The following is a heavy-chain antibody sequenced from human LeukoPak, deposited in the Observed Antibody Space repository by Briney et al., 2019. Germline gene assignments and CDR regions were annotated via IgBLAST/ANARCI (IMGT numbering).Heavy chain of an antibody. J-gene: IGHJ4*02. CDR2: IYYSGST. CDR3: ASNDPNVDYHDSSGFDY. Sequence: PSETLSLTCTVSGGSISSSSYYWGWIRQPPGKGLEWIGSIYYSGSTYYNPSLKSRVTISVDTSKNQFSLKLSSVTAADTAVYYCASNDPNVDYHDSSGFDYWGQGTLVTVSS. CDR1: GGSISSSSYY. V-gene: IGHV4-39*07. D-gene: IGHD3-22*01.